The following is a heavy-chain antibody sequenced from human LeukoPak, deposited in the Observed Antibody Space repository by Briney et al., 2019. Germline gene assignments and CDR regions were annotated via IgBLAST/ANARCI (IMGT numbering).Heavy chain of an antibody. CDR2: IYGRGDT. CDR1: GFTFSKYT. V-gene: IGHV3-69-1*01. D-gene: IGHD3-16*01. Sequence: PGGSLRLSCAASGFTFSKYTMSWVRQAPGKGLEWVSSIYGRGDTFYADSVKGRFTISRDNAKNSLYLQMNSLRAEDTAVYYCARDRGFAVYYWGQGTLVTVSS. CDR3: ARDRGFAVYY. J-gene: IGHJ4*02.